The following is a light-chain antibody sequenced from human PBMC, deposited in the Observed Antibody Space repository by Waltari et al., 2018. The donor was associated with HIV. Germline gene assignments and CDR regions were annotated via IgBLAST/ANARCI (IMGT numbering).Light chain of an antibody. CDR2: DVS. V-gene: IGLV2-8*01. J-gene: IGLJ2*01. CDR3: ASHAGSKDV. CDR1: SRDIGAYNY. Sequence: QSALTQPPSASGSPGQSVTISCTGPSRDIGAYNYVSWFQQHPGKAPKLMIFDVSKRPSGVPDRFSGSKSGNTASLTVSGLQAEDEADYYCASHAGSKDVFGGGTKLTVL.